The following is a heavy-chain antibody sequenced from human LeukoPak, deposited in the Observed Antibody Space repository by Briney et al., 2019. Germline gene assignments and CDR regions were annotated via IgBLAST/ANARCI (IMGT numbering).Heavy chain of an antibody. Sequence: PSQTLSLTCTVSGGSISSGSYYWSWIRQPAGKGLEWIGRIYTSGSTNYNPSLKSRVTISVDTSKNQFSLKLSSVTAADTAVYYCARMDTAMVGYFDYWGQGTLVTVSS. J-gene: IGHJ4*02. CDR2: IYTSGST. CDR3: ARMDTAMVGYFDY. V-gene: IGHV4-61*02. CDR1: GGSISSGSYY. D-gene: IGHD5-18*01.